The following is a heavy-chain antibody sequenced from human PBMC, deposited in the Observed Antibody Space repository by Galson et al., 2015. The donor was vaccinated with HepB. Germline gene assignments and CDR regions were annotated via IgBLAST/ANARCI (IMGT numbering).Heavy chain of an antibody. CDR3: ARDGQGIAAAGFDY. CDR2: TYYRSKWYN. J-gene: IGHJ4*02. D-gene: IGHD6-13*01. CDR1: GDSVSGNSAA. Sequence: CAISGDSVSGNSAAWNWIRQSPSRGLEWLGRTYYRSKWYNDYAVSVKSRITINPDTSKNQFSLRLNSVTPEDTAVYYCARDGQGIAAAGFDYWGQGTLVTVSS. V-gene: IGHV6-1*01.